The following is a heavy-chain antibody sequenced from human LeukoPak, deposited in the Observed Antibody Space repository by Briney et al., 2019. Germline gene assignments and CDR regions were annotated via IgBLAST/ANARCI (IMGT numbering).Heavy chain of an antibody. D-gene: IGHD6-19*01. V-gene: IGHV4-59*08. Sequence: SETLSLTCAVYGGSFSGYYWSWIRQPPGKGLEWIGYIYYSGSTNYNPSLKSRVTISVDTSKNQFSLKLSSVTAADTAVYYCARSKNRSVAGRSDIWGQGTMVTVSS. CDR3: ARSKNRSVAGRSDI. CDR1: GGSFSGYY. J-gene: IGHJ3*02. CDR2: IYYSGST.